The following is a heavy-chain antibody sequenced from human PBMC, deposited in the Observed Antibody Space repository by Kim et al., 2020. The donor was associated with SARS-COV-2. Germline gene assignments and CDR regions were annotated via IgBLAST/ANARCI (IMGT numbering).Heavy chain of an antibody. CDR1: GFTFSSYG. CDR2: ISYDGSNK. V-gene: IGHV3-30*18. CDR3: AKGGEVVAATPYYYGMDV. Sequence: GGSLRLSCAASGFTFSSYGMHWVRQAPGKGLEWVAVISYDGSNKYYADSVKGRFTISRDNSKNTLYLQMNSLRAEDTAVYYCAKGGEVVAATPYYYGMDVWGQGTTVTVSS. D-gene: IGHD2-15*01. J-gene: IGHJ6*02.